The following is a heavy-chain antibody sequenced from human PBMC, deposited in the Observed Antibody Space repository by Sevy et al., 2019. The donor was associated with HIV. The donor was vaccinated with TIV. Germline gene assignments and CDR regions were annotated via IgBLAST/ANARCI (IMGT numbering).Heavy chain of an antibody. J-gene: IGHJ4*02. Sequence: ASVKVSCKASGYTLTNYPICWVRQAPGQGLEWVGCLRTLNGETKFAQKVQGRASMTTDTSTSTAYMELRSLRSDDTAVYYCARDSDGSGNYYLDYFDYWGQGTLVTVSS. V-gene: IGHV1-18*01. CDR3: ARDSDGSGNYYLDYFDY. CDR2: LRTLNGET. CDR1: GYTLTNYP. D-gene: IGHD3-22*01.